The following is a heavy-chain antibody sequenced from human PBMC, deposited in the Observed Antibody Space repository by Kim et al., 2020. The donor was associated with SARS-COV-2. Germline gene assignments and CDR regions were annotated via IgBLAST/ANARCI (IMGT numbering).Heavy chain of an antibody. Sequence: GRFTISRDNAKNSLYLQMNSLRAEDTAVYYCARDSGITMYLFLENDAFDIWGQGTMVTVSS. J-gene: IGHJ3*02. D-gene: IGHD3-10*02. CDR3: ARDSGITMYLFLENDAFDI. V-gene: IGHV3-11*06.